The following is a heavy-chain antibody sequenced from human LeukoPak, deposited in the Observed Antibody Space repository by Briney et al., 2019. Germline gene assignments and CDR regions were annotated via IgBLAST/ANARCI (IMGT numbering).Heavy chain of an antibody. CDR3: ARAKPTTDPITMIVVSSV. J-gene: IGHJ4*02. Sequence: GASVKVSCKASGYTFTSYGISWVRQAPGQGLEWMGWISAYNGNTNYAQKLQGRVTMTTDTSTSTAYMELRSLRSDDTAVYYCARAKPTTDPITMIVVSSVWGQGTLVTVSS. V-gene: IGHV1-18*01. CDR2: ISAYNGNT. CDR1: GYTFTSYG. D-gene: IGHD3-22*01.